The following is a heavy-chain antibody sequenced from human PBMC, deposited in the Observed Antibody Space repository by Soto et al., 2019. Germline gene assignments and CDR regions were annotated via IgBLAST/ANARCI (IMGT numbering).Heavy chain of an antibody. CDR2: IWYDGSNK. D-gene: IGHD6-19*01. CDR1: GFTFSSYG. V-gene: IGHV3-33*01. CDR3: ARAWRGYSSGWWRLDY. Sequence: QVQLVESGGGVVQPGRSLRLSCAASGFTFSSYGMHWFRQAPGKGLEWVAVIWYDGSNKYYADSVKVRFTISRDNAKNTLYLQRNGLRADDTAGYYCARAWRGYSSGWWRLDYWVQGTLVTVS. J-gene: IGHJ4*02.